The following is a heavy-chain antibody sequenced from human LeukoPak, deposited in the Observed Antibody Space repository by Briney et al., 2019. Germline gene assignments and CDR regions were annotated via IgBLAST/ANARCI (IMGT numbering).Heavy chain of an antibody. CDR2: IYYSGST. V-gene: IGHV4-31*03. D-gene: IGHD3-22*01. CDR1: GGSISSGGYY. J-gene: IGHJ4*02. Sequence: SETLSLTCTVSGGSISSGGYYWSWLRQHPGKGLEWIGYIYYSGSTYYNPSLKSRVTISVDTSKNQFSLKLSSVTAADTAVYYCARYYYDSSGYYEYYFDYWGQGTLVTVSS. CDR3: ARYYYDSSGYYEYYFDY.